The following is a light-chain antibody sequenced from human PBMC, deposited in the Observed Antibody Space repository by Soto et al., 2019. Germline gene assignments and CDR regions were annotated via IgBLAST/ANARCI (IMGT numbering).Light chain of an antibody. CDR2: AAS. CDR3: QQSYSTPWT. CDR1: QSISSY. J-gene: IGKJ1*01. V-gene: IGKV1-39*01. Sequence: IPITQSPSAMAAPSGDRVTITCRASQSISSYLNWYQQKPGKAPKLLIYAASSLQSGVPSRFSGSGSETDFTLTISSLQPEDFATYSCQQSYSTPWTFGQGTKVDIK.